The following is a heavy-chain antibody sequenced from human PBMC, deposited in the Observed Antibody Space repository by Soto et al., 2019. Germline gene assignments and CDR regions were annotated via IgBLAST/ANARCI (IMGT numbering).Heavy chain of an antibody. CDR2: ISYDGSNK. J-gene: IGHJ6*02. Sequence: GGSLRLSCAASGFTFSSYGMHWVRQAPGKGLEWVAVISYDGSNKYYADSVKGRLTISRDNSKNTLYLQMNSLRAEDTAVYYCAKGSITTYYGMDVWGQGTTVTVLL. CDR1: GFTFSSYG. D-gene: IGHD4-4*01. CDR3: AKGSITTYYGMDV. V-gene: IGHV3-30*18.